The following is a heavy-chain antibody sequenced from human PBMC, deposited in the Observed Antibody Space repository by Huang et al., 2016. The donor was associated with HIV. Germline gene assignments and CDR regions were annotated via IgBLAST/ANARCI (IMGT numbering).Heavy chain of an antibody. D-gene: IGHD5-18*01. CDR3: ATSYGYFPH. J-gene: IGHJ1*01. Sequence: EVQLVESGGGLVQPGGSLTLSCAASGFTLSAYSMNWVRQTQGKGLEWVSYINNNGSKRLYAESVKGRFTMSRDNDKNSLYLQMNSLRDDDTAVFYCATSYGYFPHWGQGTLVTVSS. CDR2: INNNGSKR. CDR1: GFTLSAYS. V-gene: IGHV3-48*02.